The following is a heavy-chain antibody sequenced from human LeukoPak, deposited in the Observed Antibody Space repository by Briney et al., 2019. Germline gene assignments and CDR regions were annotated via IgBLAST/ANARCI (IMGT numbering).Heavy chain of an antibody. CDR1: GGTFSDYR. V-gene: IGHV1-69*01. Sequence: GASVKFSCKASGGTFSDYRINWVRQAPGQGLEWMGGIIPFFGTANYTQKFQGKVLFIADESTSPAYMEVSSLTSEDTAVYYCVSYCINRNCYLALGGFEIWGQGTMVIVSS. CDR3: VSYCINRNCYLALGGFEI. D-gene: IGHD1-26*01. J-gene: IGHJ3*02. CDR2: IIPFFGTA.